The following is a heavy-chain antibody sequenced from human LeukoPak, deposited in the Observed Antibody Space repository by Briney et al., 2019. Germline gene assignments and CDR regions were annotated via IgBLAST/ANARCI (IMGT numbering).Heavy chain of an antibody. CDR2: IYTSGST. CDR1: GGSISSYY. CDR3: ARVGIAAAGTHYYYYMDV. J-gene: IGHJ6*03. D-gene: IGHD6-13*01. V-gene: IGHV4-4*07. Sequence: SETLSLTRTVSGGSISSYYWSWIRQPAGKGLEWIGRIYTSGSTNYNPSLKSRATMSVDTSKNQFSLKLSSVTAADTAVYYCARVGIAAAGTHYYYYMDVWGKGTTVAVSS.